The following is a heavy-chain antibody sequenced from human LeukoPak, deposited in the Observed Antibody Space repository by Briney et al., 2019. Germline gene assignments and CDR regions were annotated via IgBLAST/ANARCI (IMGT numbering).Heavy chain of an antibody. V-gene: IGHV1-2*02. Sequence: ASVKVSCKVYGYTFTGFYIHWVRQAPGQGLEWMGWINPHSGGTNYAQEFQGRVTMTRDTSISTAYMELSSLRPDDTAVYSCARGVTARGFYYYMDIWGNGTTVTISS. J-gene: IGHJ6*03. CDR2: INPHSGGT. D-gene: IGHD2-21*02. CDR1: GYTFTGFY. CDR3: ARGVTARGFYYYMDI.